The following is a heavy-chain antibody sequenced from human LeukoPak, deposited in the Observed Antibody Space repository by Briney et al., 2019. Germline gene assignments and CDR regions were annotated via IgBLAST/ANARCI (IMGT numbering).Heavy chain of an antibody. J-gene: IGHJ3*02. CDR3: ARGYGDYARNAAFGI. D-gene: IGHD4-17*01. CDR1: GYTFTGYH. Sequence: ASVKVSCKASGYTFTGYHMHWVRRAPGQGLEWMGRINPNSGDTNYAQKFQGRVTMTRDTSISTAYMELSRLRSDDTAVYYCARGYGDYARNAAFGIWGQGTMVTVSS. CDR2: INPNSGDT. V-gene: IGHV1-2*06.